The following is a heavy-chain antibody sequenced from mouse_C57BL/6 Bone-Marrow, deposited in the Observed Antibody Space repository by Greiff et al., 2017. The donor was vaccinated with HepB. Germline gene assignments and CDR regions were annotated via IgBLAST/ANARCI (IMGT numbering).Heavy chain of an antibody. V-gene: IGHV1-15*01. D-gene: IGHD1-1*01. J-gene: IGHJ4*01. CDR1: GYTFTDYE. Sequence: VQRVESGAELVRPGASVTLSCKASGYTFTDYEMHWVKQTPVHGLEWIGAIDPETGGTAYNQKFKGKAILTADKSSSTAYMELRSLTSEDSAVYYCTRGTVVPDYWGQGTSVTVSS. CDR2: IDPETGGT. CDR3: TRGTVVPDY.